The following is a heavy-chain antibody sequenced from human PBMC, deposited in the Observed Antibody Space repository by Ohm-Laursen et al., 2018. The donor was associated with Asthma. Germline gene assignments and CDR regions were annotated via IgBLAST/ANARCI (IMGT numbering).Heavy chain of an antibody. D-gene: IGHD5-24*01. CDR1: GFTFSSYG. CDR2: ISYDGSNK. J-gene: IGHJ4*02. Sequence: SLRLSCAASGFTFSSYGMHWVRQAPGKGLEWVAVISYDGSNKYYADSVKGRFTISRDNSKNTLYLQMNSLRAEDTAVYYCARDRDGYNLIDYWGQGTLVTVSS. CDR3: ARDRDGYNLIDY. V-gene: IGHV3-30*03.